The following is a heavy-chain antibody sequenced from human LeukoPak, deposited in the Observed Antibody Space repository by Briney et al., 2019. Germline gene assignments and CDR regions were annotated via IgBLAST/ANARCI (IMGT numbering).Heavy chain of an antibody. CDR1: GFTFSSYS. Sequence: AGGSLRLSCAASGFTFSSYSMNWVRQAPGKGLEWVSSISSSSSHIYYADSVKGRFTISRDNAKNSLYLQMNSLRAEDTAVYYCARDPESFPYYDFDGMDVWGKGTTVTVSS. CDR2: ISSSSSHI. V-gene: IGHV3-21*01. CDR3: ARDPESFPYYDFDGMDV. D-gene: IGHD3-3*01. J-gene: IGHJ6*04.